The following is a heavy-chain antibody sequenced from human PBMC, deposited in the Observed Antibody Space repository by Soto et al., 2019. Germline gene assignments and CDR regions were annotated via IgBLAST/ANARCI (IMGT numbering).Heavy chain of an antibody. D-gene: IGHD3-9*01. CDR3: ASAPARYDTSDAFDI. Sequence: QVQLVQSGAEVKKPGASVKVSCKASGYTFTSYGISWVRQAPGQGLEWMGWISAYNGNTNYAQKLQGRFTMTTDTSTSTAYMELRSLRSDDTAVYYCASAPARYDTSDAFDIWGQGTMVTVSS. V-gene: IGHV1-18*01. CDR1: GYTFTSYG. J-gene: IGHJ3*02. CDR2: ISAYNGNT.